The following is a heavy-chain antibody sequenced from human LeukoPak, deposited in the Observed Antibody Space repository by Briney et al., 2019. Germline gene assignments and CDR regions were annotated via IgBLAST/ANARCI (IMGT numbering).Heavy chain of an antibody. D-gene: IGHD6-19*01. CDR2: ISSTNGHT. Sequence: GGSLRLSCAASGFSFSFSNMNWVRQAPGKGLEWVSYISSTNGHTYYADSVNGRFTTSRDTAKNSLYLQMNSLRVEDTAIYFCARDRDSSGLYGGADLWGQGVLVTVSA. CDR3: ARDRDSSGLYGGADL. V-gene: IGHV3-21*03. CDR1: GFSFSFSN. J-gene: IGHJ5*02.